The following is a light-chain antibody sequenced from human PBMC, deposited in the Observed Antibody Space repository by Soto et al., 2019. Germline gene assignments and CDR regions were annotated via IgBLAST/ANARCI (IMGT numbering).Light chain of an antibody. CDR2: GAS. CDR3: QQYNNWPPERT. CDR1: QSVSSN. V-gene: IGKV3-15*01. J-gene: IGKJ1*01. Sequence: EIVMTQSPVTLSVSPGERATLSCRASQSVSSNLAWYQQKSGQAPRLLIYGASTRATNIPARFSGSGSGTEFTLTISSLQSEDFAVYYCQQYNNWPPERTFGQGTKVEIK.